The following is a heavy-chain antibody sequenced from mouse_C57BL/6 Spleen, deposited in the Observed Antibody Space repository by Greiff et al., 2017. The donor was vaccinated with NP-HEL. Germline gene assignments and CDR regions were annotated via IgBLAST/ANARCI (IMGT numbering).Heavy chain of an antibody. CDR1: GYAFSSYW. CDR3: ARGGYGSYDYWYFDV. CDR2: IYPGDGDT. J-gene: IGHJ1*03. D-gene: IGHD1-1*02. V-gene: IGHV1-80*01. Sequence: VKLQESGAELVKPGASVKISCKASGYAFSSYWMNWVKQRPGKGLEWIGQIYPGDGDTNYNGKFKGKATLTADKSSSTAYMQLSSLTSEDSAVYYCARGGYGSYDYWYFDVWGTGTTVTVSS.